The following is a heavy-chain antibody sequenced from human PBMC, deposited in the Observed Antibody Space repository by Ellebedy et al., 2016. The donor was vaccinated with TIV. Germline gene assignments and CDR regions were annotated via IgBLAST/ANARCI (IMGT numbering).Heavy chain of an antibody. CDR2: IHYSGSA. J-gene: IGHJ4*02. CDR3: ARTRDSAWQDTDN. CDR1: GGSISSFY. Sequence: MPSETLSLTCSVSGGSISSFYWSWIRQPPGKGLEWIGFIHYSGSAFYNPSLKSRVTITVDMSKFHFSLNLSAVTAADTAVYYCARTRDSAWQDTDNWGQGTLVTVSS. V-gene: IGHV4-59*01.